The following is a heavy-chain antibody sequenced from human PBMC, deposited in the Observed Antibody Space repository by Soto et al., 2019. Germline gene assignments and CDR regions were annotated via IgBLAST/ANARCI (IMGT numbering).Heavy chain of an antibody. D-gene: IGHD3-3*01. CDR2: IIPIFGTA. Sequence: SVNVSCKASGGTFSSYAISWVRQAPGQGLEWMGGIIPIFGTANYAQKFQGRVTITADESTSTAYMELSSLRSEDTAVYYCARNRRHITIFGVVIPWFDPWGQGTLVTVSS. V-gene: IGHV1-69*13. CDR3: ARNRRHITIFGVVIPWFDP. CDR1: GGTFSSYA. J-gene: IGHJ5*02.